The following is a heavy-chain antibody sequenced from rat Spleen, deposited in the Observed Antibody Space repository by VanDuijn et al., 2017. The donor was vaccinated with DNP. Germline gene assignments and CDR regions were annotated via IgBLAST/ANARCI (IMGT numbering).Heavy chain of an antibody. V-gene: IGHV5-34*01. CDR1: GFTFSNYG. Sequence: EVQLVESGGGLVQPGRSLKLSCLASGFTFSNYGMNWIRQAPGKGLEWVGSISSSGSYIYYVDTVKGRFTISRENAKNTLYLQMTSLRSEDTALYYCSRGTSTEDYWGQGILVTVSS. CDR3: SRGTSTEDY. CDR2: ISSSGSYI. J-gene: IGHJ2*01. D-gene: IGHD1-11*01.